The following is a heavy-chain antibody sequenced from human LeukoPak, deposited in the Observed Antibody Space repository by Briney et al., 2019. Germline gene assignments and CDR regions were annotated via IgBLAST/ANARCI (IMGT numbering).Heavy chain of an antibody. V-gene: IGHV5-51*01. CDR1: GYSFTNYW. J-gene: IGHJ4*02. Sequence: GESLKISCKGSGYSFTNYWIGWVRQMPGKGLEWMGNIYPGDSGTPYSPSFQGQVTITADKSISAAYLQWSSLKASDTAMYYCARGDERKRIQPYFDYGGQGPLVTVSS. D-gene: IGHD5-18*01. CDR3: ARGDERKRIQPYFDY. CDR2: IYPGDSGT.